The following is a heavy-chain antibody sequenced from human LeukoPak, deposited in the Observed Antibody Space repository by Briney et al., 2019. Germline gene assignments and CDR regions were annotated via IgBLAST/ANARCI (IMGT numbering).Heavy chain of an antibody. D-gene: IGHD2-2*02. Sequence: GALRHSCSASGFTFSSYAMRGGRQAPGKGVEWVSAISGSGGSTYYADSVKGRFTISRDNSKNTLYLQMNSLRAEDTAVYYCARYQLLYNDAFDIWGQGTMVTVSS. CDR3: ARYQLLYNDAFDI. CDR1: GFTFSSYA. J-gene: IGHJ3*02. V-gene: IGHV3-23*01. CDR2: ISGSGGST.